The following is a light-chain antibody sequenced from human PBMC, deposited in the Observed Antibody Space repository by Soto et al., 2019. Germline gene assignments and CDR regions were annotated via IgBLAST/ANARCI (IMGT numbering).Light chain of an antibody. CDR3: QQRSNWPLT. J-gene: IGKJ4*01. V-gene: IGKV3-11*01. Sequence: EIVLTQSPATLSLSPGERATLSCRASPSVSSYLAWYQQKPGQAPRLLIYDASNRATGIPARFSGSGSGTDFTLTISSREPEDFAVYYWQQRSNWPLTFGGGTKV. CDR2: DAS. CDR1: PSVSSY.